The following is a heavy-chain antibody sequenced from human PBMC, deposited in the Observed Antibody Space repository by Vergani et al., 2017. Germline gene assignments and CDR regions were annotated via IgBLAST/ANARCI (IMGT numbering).Heavy chain of an antibody. Sequence: QVQLQQWGPGLLKPSETLSLTCAVYGGSFSGYYWSWIRQPPGKGLEWIGEINHSGSTNYNPSLKSRVTISVDTSKNQFSLKLSSVTAADTAVYYCARTMRGPQPPCYNYWGQGTLVTVSS. J-gene: IGHJ4*02. CDR2: INHSGST. CDR1: GGSFSGYY. CDR3: ARTMRGPQPPCYNY. V-gene: IGHV4-34*01. D-gene: IGHD3-16*02.